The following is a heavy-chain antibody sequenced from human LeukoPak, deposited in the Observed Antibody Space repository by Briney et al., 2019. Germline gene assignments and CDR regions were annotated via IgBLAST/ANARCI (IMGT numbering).Heavy chain of an antibody. Sequence: GGSLRLSCAASGFAFSSYAMSWVRQAPGKGLEWVSAISGSGDSTYYADSVKGRFTSSRDNSKNTLYLQMNSLRAEDTAVYYCARDSGSYYSDYWGQGTLVTVSS. D-gene: IGHD5-12*01. V-gene: IGHV3-23*01. CDR3: ARDSGSYYSDY. CDR2: ISGSGDST. CDR1: GFAFSSYA. J-gene: IGHJ4*02.